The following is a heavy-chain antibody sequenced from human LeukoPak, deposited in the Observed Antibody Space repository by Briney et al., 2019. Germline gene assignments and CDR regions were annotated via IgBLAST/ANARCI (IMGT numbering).Heavy chain of an antibody. CDR1: GGSISSGSYY. V-gene: IGHV4-61*02. D-gene: IGHD6-19*01. CDR2: IYTSGST. CDR3: ARGDIAVADY. J-gene: IGHJ4*02. Sequence: PSQTLSLTCTVSGGSISSGSYYWSWIRQPAGKGLEWIGRIYTSGSTYYNPSLKSRVTISVDTSKNQFSLKLSSVTAADTAVYYCARGDIAVADYWGQGTLVTVSS.